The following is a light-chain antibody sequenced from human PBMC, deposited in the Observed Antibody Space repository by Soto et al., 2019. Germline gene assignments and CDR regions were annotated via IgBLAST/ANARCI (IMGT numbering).Light chain of an antibody. CDR3: QPYGSSPPVT. Sequence: EIVLTQSPGTLSLSPGERATLSCSASQSVSSSYLAWYQQKPGQAPRLLIYGASSRATGIPDRFSGSGSGTDFTLTISRLEPADFAVYYCQPYGSSPPVTFGQGTRLEIK. CDR2: GAS. CDR1: QSVSSSY. V-gene: IGKV3-20*01. J-gene: IGKJ5*01.